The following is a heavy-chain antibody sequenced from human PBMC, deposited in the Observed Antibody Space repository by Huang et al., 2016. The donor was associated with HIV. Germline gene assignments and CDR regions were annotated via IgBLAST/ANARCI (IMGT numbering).Heavy chain of an antibody. J-gene: IGHJ4*02. Sequence: QLQLQESGPGLVKPSETLSLTCTVSGGSISGSSYYWGWIRQPPGKGLEWIGKIYYRGSTYYNPSLKGRVTISVDTSKKPFSLKLASVTAADTAVYYCASGGSFVEFWGQGTPVTFSS. CDR1: GGSISGSSYY. CDR3: ASGGSFVEF. V-gene: IGHV4-39*01. D-gene: IGHD3-16*01. CDR2: IYYRGST.